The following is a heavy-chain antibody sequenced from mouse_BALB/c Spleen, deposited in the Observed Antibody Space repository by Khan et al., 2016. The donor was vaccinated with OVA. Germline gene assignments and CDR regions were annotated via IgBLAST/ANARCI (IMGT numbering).Heavy chain of an antibody. D-gene: IGHD2-2*01. CDR1: GSSFTTYY. J-gene: IGHJ3*01. Sequence: VQLQQSGPELMKPGTSVKISCKASGSSFTTYYIHWVMQSHKTSLEGIGYINPFSGGTTYNKKFKGKATLTVDKSSSTAYIHLSNLTSEDSAVYYCTRHGYVAWFTYWGQGTLVTVSA. CDR3: TRHGYVAWFTY. CDR2: INPFSGGT. V-gene: IGHV1-42*01.